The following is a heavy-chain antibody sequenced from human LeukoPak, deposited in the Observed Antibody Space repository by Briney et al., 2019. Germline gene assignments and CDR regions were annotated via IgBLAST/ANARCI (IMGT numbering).Heavy chain of an antibody. CDR3: ASPNDYYDSSGFDY. CDR2: ISSSGSTI. D-gene: IGHD3-22*01. Sequence: GGSLRLSCAASRFTFRSYEMNWVRQAPGKGLEWVPYISSSGSTIYYADSVKGRFTISRDNAKNSLYLQMNSLRAEDTAVYYCASPNDYYDSSGFDYWGQGTLVTVSS. J-gene: IGHJ4*02. CDR1: RFTFRSYE. V-gene: IGHV3-48*03.